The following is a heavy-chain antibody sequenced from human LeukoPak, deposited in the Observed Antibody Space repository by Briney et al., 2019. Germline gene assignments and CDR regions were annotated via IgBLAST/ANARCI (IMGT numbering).Heavy chain of an antibody. CDR1: GYTFTSYG. CDR2: ISAYNGNT. V-gene: IGHV1-18*01. J-gene: IGHJ5*02. CDR3: ARDLTYTYWFDP. D-gene: IGHD4-11*01. Sequence: APVKVSCKASGYTFTSYGISWVRQAPGQGLEWMGWISAYNGNTNYAQKLQGRVTMTTDTSTSTAYMELRSLRSDDTAVYYCARDLTYTYWFDPWGQGTLVTVSS.